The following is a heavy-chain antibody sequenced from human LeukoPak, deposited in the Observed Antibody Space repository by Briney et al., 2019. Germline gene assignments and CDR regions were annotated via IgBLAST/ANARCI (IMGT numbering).Heavy chain of an antibody. Sequence: AGSLRLSCAASGFSFSSYAMSCGRQAPWKGLEWVSSSIGSGGGTYYADSVKGWFTISRDNSKNTLYLQMNSLRAEDTAVHYCAKAIVVVADAIDYWGQGTLVTVSS. CDR2: SIGSGGGT. CDR3: AKAIVVVADAIDY. D-gene: IGHD2-2*01. CDR1: GFSFSSYA. V-gene: IGHV3-23*01. J-gene: IGHJ4*02.